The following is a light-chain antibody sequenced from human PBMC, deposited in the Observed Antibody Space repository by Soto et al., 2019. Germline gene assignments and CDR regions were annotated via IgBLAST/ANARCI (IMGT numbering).Light chain of an antibody. CDR1: SSDVGSYNL. CDR3: CSFAGSSTVV. V-gene: IGLV2-23*03. CDR2: EGS. J-gene: IGLJ2*01. Sequence: QSALTQPASVSGSPGQSITISCTGTSSDVGSYNLVSWYQQHPTKAPKLLIFEGSKRPSGVSNRFSGSKSGNTASLTISGLQAVDEADYYCCSFAGSSTVVFGGGTNFTVL.